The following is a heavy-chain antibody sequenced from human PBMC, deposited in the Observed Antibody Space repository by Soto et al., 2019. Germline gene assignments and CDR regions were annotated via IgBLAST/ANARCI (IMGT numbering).Heavy chain of an antibody. V-gene: IGHV3-33*01. CDR2: IWYDGSNK. J-gene: IGHJ6*02. D-gene: IGHD4-17*01. CDR1: GFTFSSYG. Sequence: QVQLVESGGGVVQPGRSLRLSCAASGFTFSSYGMHWVRQAPGKGLEWVAVIWYDGSNKYYADSVKGRFTISRDNSKNTLYLQMNSLRAEDTAVYYCVVTTDYYYGMDVWGQGTTVTVSS. CDR3: VVTTDYYYGMDV.